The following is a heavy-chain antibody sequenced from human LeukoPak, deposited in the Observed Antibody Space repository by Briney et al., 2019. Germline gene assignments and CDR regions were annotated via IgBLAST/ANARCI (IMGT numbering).Heavy chain of an antibody. J-gene: IGHJ6*02. Sequence: GESLQISCKGSGYSFTSYWIGWVRQMPGKGLEWMGIIYPGDSDTRYSPSFQGQVTISPDKSISTAYLQWSSLKASDTAMYYCATLQCSGGSCYSGSGGYYGMDVWGQGTTVTVSS. CDR1: GYSFTSYW. V-gene: IGHV5-51*01. CDR2: IYPGDSDT. D-gene: IGHD2-15*01. CDR3: ATLQCSGGSCYSGSGGYYGMDV.